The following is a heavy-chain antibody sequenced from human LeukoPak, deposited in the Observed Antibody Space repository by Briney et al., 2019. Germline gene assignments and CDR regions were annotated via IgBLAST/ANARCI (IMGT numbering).Heavy chain of an antibody. Sequence: GGSLRLSCAASGFTFSSYAMSWVRQAPGKGLEWVSAISGSGGSTYYADSVKGRFTISRDNSKNTLYLQMNSLRAEDTAVYYCAKDLRGFLEWLSYYYYYMDVWGKGTTVTVSS. V-gene: IGHV3-23*01. CDR1: GFTFSSYA. D-gene: IGHD3-3*01. CDR3: AKDLRGFLEWLSYYYYYMDV. CDR2: ISGSGGST. J-gene: IGHJ6*03.